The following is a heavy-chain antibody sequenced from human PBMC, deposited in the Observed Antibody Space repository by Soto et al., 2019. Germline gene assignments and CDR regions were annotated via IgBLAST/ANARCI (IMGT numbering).Heavy chain of an antibody. J-gene: IGHJ6*03. V-gene: IGHV3-9*01. CDR2: ISWNSGSI. CDR1: GFTFDDYA. Sequence: SLRLSCAASGFTFDDYAMHWVRQAPGKGLEWVSGISWNSGSIGYADSVKGRFTISRDNAKNSLYLQINSLRAEDTALYYCAKEIGGYYYYMDVWGKGTTVTVSS. D-gene: IGHD2-15*01. CDR3: AKEIGGYYYYMDV.